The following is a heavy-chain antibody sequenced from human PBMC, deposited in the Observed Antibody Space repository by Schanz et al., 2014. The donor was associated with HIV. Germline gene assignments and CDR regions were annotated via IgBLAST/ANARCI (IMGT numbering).Heavy chain of an antibody. J-gene: IGHJ5*02. D-gene: IGHD6-13*01. CDR3: AREYYSRNWNWFDP. V-gene: IGHV3-33*01. CDR1: GFTFRNFG. Sequence: VKLSESGGGVVQPGKSLRLSCAASGFTFRNFGMHWVRQAPGKGLEWVAVIWYDGTNIDYADSVKGRFTVSRDNSKNMLYLQMNSLRAEDTAVYYCAREYYSRNWNWFDPWGQGTLVTVSS. CDR2: IWYDGTNI.